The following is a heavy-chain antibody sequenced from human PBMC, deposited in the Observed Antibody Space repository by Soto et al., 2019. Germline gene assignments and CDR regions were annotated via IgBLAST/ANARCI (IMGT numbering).Heavy chain of an antibody. J-gene: IGHJ4*02. CDR3: AGDDMDYLDF. V-gene: IGHV4-59*01. Sequence: SETLSLTCTVSGGSIRSYYWSWFRQPPGKGMEWIGYIYYSGSTNYNPSLKSRVTISVDTSKNQFSLKLSSVTAADTAVYYCAGDDMDYLDFRGQGIPVTVSS. CDR1: GGSIRSYY. CDR2: IYYSGST.